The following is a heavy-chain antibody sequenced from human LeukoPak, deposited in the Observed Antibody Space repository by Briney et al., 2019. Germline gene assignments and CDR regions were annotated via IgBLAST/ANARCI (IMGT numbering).Heavy chain of an antibody. CDR1: GFTFSSYA. CDR3: ARGYSSSLDY. J-gene: IGHJ4*02. V-gene: IGHV3-33*08. CDR2: TWYDGSNK. D-gene: IGHD6-13*01. Sequence: GRSLRLSCAASGFTFSSYAMHWVRQAPDKGLEWVAATWYDGSNKYYADSVKGRFTISRDNSKNTLYLQMNSLRAEDTAVYYCARGYSSSLDYWGQGTLVTVSS.